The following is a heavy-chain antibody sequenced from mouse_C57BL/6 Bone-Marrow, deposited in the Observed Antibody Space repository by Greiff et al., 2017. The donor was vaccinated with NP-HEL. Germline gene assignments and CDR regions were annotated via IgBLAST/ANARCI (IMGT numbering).Heavy chain of an antibody. CDR1: GYAFSSSW. Sequence: QVQLQQSGPELVKPGASVKISCKASGYAFSSSWMNWVKQRPGKGLEWIGRIYPGDGDTNYNGKFKGKATLTADKSSSTAYMQLSSLTSEDSAVYFCAREIDSFDYWGQGTTLTVSS. CDR3: AREIDSFDY. D-gene: IGHD2-13*01. CDR2: IYPGDGDT. J-gene: IGHJ2*01. V-gene: IGHV1-82*01.